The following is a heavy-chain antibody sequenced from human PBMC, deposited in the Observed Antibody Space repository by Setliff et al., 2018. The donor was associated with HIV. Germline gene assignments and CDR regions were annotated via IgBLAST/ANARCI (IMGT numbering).Heavy chain of an antibody. CDR1: GFTFGTYS. CDR2: ISSSGSFI. D-gene: IGHD3-22*01. V-gene: IGHV3-21*01. Sequence: PGGSLRLSCAASGFTFGTYSMNWVRQAPGKGLEWVSSISSSGSFIYYADSVKGRFTISRDNAKNSLYLQMKSLRAEDTAVYYCARDMYFYDSSTSHFDFWGQGALVTVSS. CDR3: ARDMYFYDSSTSHFDF. J-gene: IGHJ4*02.